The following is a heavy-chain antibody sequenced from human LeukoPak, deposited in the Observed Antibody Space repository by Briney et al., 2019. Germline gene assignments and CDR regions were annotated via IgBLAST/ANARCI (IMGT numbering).Heavy chain of an antibody. Sequence: SETLSLTCAIYSESFSGYFWSWIRQPPGKGLEWIGEINYSGSTNYNPSLKSRVTISVDTSKNKFSLKLSSVTAADTAVYYCARDSGTTGEVKFDPWGQGTLVTVSS. V-gene: IGHV4-34*01. J-gene: IGHJ5*02. D-gene: IGHD3-10*01. CDR2: INYSGST. CDR3: ARDSGTTGEVKFDP. CDR1: SESFSGYF.